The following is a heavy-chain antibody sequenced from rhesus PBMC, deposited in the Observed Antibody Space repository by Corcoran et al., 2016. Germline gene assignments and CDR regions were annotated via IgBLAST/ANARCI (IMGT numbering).Heavy chain of an antibody. CDR3: ASQGIFDY. CDR1: GGSFSSYW. J-gene: IGHJ4*01. CDR2: INGNSGST. D-gene: IGHD5-42*01. Sequence: QVQLQESGPGLVKPSETLSLTCAVSGGSFSSYWWSWIRQPPGKGLEWIGEINGNSGSTNYNPSLKCRVTISKDASKNQFSLKLSSVTAADTAVYYCASQGIFDYWGQGVLVTVSS. V-gene: IGHV4-80*01.